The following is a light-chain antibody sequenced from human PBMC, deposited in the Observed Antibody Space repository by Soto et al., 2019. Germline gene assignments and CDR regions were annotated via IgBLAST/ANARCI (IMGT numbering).Light chain of an antibody. CDR3: LRYGGSPLT. J-gene: IGKJ3*01. V-gene: IGKV3-20*01. CDR2: HAY. Sequence: EIVLTQSPGTLSLSPGERATLSCRASQSVSSNYLAWYQQKPGQAPRLLVYHAYSRVTGIPDRFSGSGSGTDFNLTISRLEPEDYAMYDFLRYGGSPLTFGPGTKVDIK. CDR1: QSVSSNY.